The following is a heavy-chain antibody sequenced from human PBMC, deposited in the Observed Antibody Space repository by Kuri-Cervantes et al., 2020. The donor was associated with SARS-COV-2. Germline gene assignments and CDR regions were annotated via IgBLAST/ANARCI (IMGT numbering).Heavy chain of an antibody. CDR2: IYHSGST. D-gene: IGHD2-2*01. V-gene: IGHV4-34*01. Sequence: SETLSLTCAVFGGSFSGYYWGWIRQPPGKGLEWIGSIYHSGSTNYNPSLSSRVTISVDMSKNQFSLRLSSVAAADTAMYYCARGRGGVVPATILGLGYFLYFSMDVWGKGTSVTGSS. CDR1: GGSFSGYY. J-gene: IGHJ6*03. CDR3: ARGRGGVVPATILGLGYFLYFSMDV.